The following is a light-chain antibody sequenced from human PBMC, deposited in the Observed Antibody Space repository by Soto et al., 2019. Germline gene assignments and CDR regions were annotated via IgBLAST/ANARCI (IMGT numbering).Light chain of an antibody. CDR3: TSYTSTSTLV. Sequence: QSALTHPASVSGSPRQSITISCTGTSNDVGANNYVSWYQHHPGKAPKILIYEAGNRPSGVSHRFSGSKSGNTASLTISGLQAEDEADYFCTSYTSTSTLVFGGGTKVTVL. CDR2: EAG. V-gene: IGLV2-14*01. J-gene: IGLJ2*01. CDR1: SNDVGANNY.